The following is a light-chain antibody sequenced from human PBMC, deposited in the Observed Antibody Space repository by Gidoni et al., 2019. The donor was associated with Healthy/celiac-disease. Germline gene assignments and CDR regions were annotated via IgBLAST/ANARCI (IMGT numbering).Light chain of an antibody. CDR3: QQYDNLT. J-gene: IGKJ4*01. CDR2: DAS. CDR1: QDISNY. Sequence: IPLTQSPSSLSASVGDRVTITCQASQDISNYLNWYQQKPGKAPKPLIYDASNLETGVPSRFSGSGSGTDFTFTISSLQPEDIATYYCQQYDNLTFXGXTKVEIK. V-gene: IGKV1-33*01.